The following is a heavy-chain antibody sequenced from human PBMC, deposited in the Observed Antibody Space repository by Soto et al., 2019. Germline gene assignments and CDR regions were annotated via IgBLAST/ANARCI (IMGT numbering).Heavy chain of an antibody. D-gene: IGHD6-13*01. J-gene: IGHJ5*02. Sequence: GVLRLSCAASGFTFRSFTMNWVRQAPGKGLEWVSTISSNSAHIYYTDALRGRFTISRDNAKNSLHLQMNSLRAEDTAVYYCTRDASRDSSARGWFDPWGPGTLVTVS. CDR1: GFTFRSFT. V-gene: IGHV3-21*01. CDR2: ISSNSAHI. CDR3: TRDASRDSSARGWFDP.